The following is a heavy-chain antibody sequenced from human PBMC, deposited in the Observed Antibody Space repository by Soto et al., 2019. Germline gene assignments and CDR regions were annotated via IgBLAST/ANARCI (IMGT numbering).Heavy chain of an antibody. CDR1: GGTFSNYT. Sequence: QLQLVQSGAEVKKPGSSVKVSCKASGGTFSNYTITWVRQAPGQGLEWMGRLIPILGLAYSAKKFRGRVTITADKSTTTAYMELRRRRSADTAMHYCARFKVGEDYWGQGTLVTVSS. D-gene: IGHD1-26*01. V-gene: IGHV1-69*02. CDR2: LIPILGLA. J-gene: IGHJ4*02. CDR3: ARFKVGEDY.